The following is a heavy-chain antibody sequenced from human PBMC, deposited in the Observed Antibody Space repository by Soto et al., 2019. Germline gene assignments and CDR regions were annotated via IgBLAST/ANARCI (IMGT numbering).Heavy chain of an antibody. Sequence: SETLSLTCTVSGGSISSYYWSWIRQPPGKGQEWIGYIYYSGSTNYNPSLKSRVTISVDTSKNQFSLKLSSVTAADTAVYYCARELGYCSGGSCARDWFDPWGQGTLVTVS. J-gene: IGHJ5*02. CDR1: GGSISSYY. D-gene: IGHD2-15*01. CDR3: ARELGYCSGGSCARDWFDP. CDR2: IYYSGST. V-gene: IGHV4-59*01.